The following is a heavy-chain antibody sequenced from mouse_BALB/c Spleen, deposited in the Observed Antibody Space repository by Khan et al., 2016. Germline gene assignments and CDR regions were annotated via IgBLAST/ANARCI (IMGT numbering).Heavy chain of an antibody. Sequence: EVQLQESGPDLVKPSQSLSLTCTVTGYSITSGYSWHWIRQFPGNKVEWMGYIHYSGSTNYNPSLKSRISITRDTAKNQFFLQLNSVTTEDTAKSSCARAFYYDFPWFAYLGPGTLVTVSA. CDR1: GYSITSGYS. D-gene: IGHD2-4*01. V-gene: IGHV3-1*02. CDR3: ARAFYYDFPWFAY. CDR2: IHYSGST. J-gene: IGHJ3*01.